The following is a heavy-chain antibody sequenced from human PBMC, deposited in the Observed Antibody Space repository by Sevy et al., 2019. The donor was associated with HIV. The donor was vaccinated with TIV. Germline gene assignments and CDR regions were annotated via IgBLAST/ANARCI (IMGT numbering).Heavy chain of an antibody. CDR3: ARDAAPAATAYFDY. CDR2: ISYDGSNK. J-gene: IGHJ4*02. CDR1: GFTFSSYA. V-gene: IGHV3-30-3*01. Sequence: GGSLRLSCAASGFTFSSYAMHWVRQAPGKGLEWVAVISYDGSNKYYAHSVKGRFTISRDNSKNTLYLQMNSLRAEDTAVYYCARDAAPAATAYFDYWGQGTLVTVSS. D-gene: IGHD2-15*01.